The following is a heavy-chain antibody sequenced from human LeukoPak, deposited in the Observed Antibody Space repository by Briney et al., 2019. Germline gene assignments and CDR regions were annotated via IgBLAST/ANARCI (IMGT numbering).Heavy chain of an antibody. D-gene: IGHD3-10*01. J-gene: IGHJ4*02. CDR1: GFTVSSSY. CDR3: ARDNYGSGSYYDY. V-gene: IGHV3-53*01. Sequence: GGSLRLSCAPSGFTVSSSYVSWVRQAPGKGLEWVSVIYSGGNTYYADSVKGRFTISRDNSKNTLYLQMNSLTAEDTAVYYCARDNYGSGSYYDYWGQGTLVTVSS. CDR2: IYSGGNT.